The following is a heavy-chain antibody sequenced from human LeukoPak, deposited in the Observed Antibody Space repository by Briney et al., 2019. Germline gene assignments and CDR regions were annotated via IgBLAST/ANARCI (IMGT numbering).Heavy chain of an antibody. J-gene: IGHJ4*02. V-gene: IGHV5-51*01. D-gene: IGHD3-22*01. CDR3: ARQYYDSSGYYPYFDY. Sequence: GESLKISCKGSGYSFTSYWIGWVRQMPGKGLEWMGIIYPGDSDTRYSPSFQGQVTFSADKSISTAYLQWSSLKASDTAMYYCARQYYDSSGYYPYFDYWGQGTLVTVSS. CDR1: GYSFTSYW. CDR2: IYPGDSDT.